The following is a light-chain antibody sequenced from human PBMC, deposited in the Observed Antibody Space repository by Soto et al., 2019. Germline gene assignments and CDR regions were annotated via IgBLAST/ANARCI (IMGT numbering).Light chain of an antibody. CDR2: GNS. V-gene: IGLV1-40*01. CDR3: QSSDSSLSGSV. CDR1: SSNIGAGYD. Sequence: QSVLTQPPSVSGAPGQRVTISCTGSSSNIGAGYDVHWYQQLPGTAPKLLIYGNSNRPSGVTDRFSGSKSGTAASLAITGLQAEDEADYFCQSSDSSLSGSVFGGGTQLTVL. J-gene: IGLJ2*01.